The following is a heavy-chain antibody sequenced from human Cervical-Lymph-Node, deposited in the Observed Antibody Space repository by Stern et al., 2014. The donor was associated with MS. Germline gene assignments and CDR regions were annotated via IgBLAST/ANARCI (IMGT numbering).Heavy chain of an antibody. CDR2: IHPSGNA. J-gene: IGHJ4*02. V-gene: IGHV4-61*02. Sequence: QVQLQESGPGLVKPSQTLSLTCTLSGGSVSSGSSYWSWIRQPAGKGLEWIGRIHPSGNAFYTPSLKSRVPISLDTSKTQISLKLNSVTAADTAVYYCASGYRFFESWGQGTLVTVSS. CDR3: ASGYRFFES. CDR1: GGSVSSGSSY. D-gene: IGHD5-18*01.